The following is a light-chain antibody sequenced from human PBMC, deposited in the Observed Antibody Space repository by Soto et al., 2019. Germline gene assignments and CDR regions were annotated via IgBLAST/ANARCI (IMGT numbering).Light chain of an antibody. J-gene: IGKJ1*01. Sequence: EIVMTQSPATLSVSPGERATLSRRASQSVSANLAWYQQKPGQAPRLLIYGASTRATGIPARFSGSGSGTDFTLTISSLQSEDFAAYFCQQYNNWWTFGQGTKVDIK. CDR2: GAS. CDR1: QSVSAN. V-gene: IGKV3-15*01. CDR3: QQYNNWWT.